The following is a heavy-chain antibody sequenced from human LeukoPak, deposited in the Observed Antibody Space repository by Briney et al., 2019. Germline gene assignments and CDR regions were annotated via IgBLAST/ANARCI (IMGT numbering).Heavy chain of an antibody. CDR1: GGSISSYY. J-gene: IGHJ4*02. D-gene: IGHD3-22*01. V-gene: IGHV4-59*01. CDR2: IYYSGST. CDR3: ARARQEGAYYYDRSGYHLAYYFAY. Sequence: PSETLSLTCTVSGGSISSYYWSWIRQPPGKGLEWIGYIYYSGSTNYNPSLKSRVTISVDTSKNQFSLNLSSVTAADTAVYYCARARQEGAYYYDRSGYHLAYYFAYWGQGTLVTVSS.